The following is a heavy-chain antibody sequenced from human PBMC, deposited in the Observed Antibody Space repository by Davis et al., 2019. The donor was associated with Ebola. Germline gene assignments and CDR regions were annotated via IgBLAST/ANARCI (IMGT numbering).Heavy chain of an antibody. V-gene: IGHV4-39*02. D-gene: IGHD1-26*01. CDR1: GGSISSSSYY. CDR3: ARVGAIVRAFDY. CDR2: IYYSGST. J-gene: IGHJ4*02. Sequence: MPSETLSLTCTVSGGSISSSSYYWGWIRQPPGKGLEWIGSIYYSGSTYYNPSLKSRVTISQDRSKNHFSLRLTSVTAADTAVYYCARVGAIVRAFDYWGQGTLVTVSS.